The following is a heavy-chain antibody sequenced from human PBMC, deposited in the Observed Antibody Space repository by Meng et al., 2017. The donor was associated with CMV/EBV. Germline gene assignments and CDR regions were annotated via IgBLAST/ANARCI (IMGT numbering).Heavy chain of an antibody. V-gene: IGHV3-66*02. CDR1: GFTFSYYY. CDR3: GSFKQQVGGIYWHLDL. Sequence: GESLKISCAASGFTFSYYYMSGVRQAPGKGLEWVSIILGGGNTYYADSVKGRFTISRDNSRNTLYLQMNSLRTEDTALYYCGSFKQQVGGIYWHLDLWGRGTLVTVSS. J-gene: IGHJ2*01. D-gene: IGHD1/OR15-1a*01. CDR2: ILGGGNT.